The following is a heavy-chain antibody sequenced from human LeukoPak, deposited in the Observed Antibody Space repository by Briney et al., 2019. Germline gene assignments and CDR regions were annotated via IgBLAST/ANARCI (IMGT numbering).Heavy chain of an antibody. J-gene: IGHJ4*02. Sequence: GGSLRLSCAASGFTFSSYGMHWVRQAPGKGLEWVAVISYDGSSKYYADSVKGRFTTSRDNSKNTLYLQMNSLRAEDTAVYYCARDVTYSSSWYWYFDYWGQGTLVTVSS. CDR1: GFTFSSYG. D-gene: IGHD6-13*01. CDR3: ARDVTYSSSWYWYFDY. V-gene: IGHV3-30*03. CDR2: ISYDGSSK.